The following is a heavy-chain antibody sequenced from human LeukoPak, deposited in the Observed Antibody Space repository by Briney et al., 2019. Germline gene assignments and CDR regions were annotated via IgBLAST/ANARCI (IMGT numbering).Heavy chain of an antibody. D-gene: IGHD5-12*01. CDR1: GYSISSGYY. CDR3: ARRKNSGGLRAGSFDY. Sequence: SETLSLTCTVSGYSISSGYYWGWIRQPPGKGLEWIGSIYHSGSTYYNPSLKSRVTISVDTSKNQFSLKLSSVTAADTAVYYCARRKNSGGLRAGSFDYWGQGTLVTVSS. CDR2: IYHSGST. J-gene: IGHJ4*02. V-gene: IGHV4-38-2*02.